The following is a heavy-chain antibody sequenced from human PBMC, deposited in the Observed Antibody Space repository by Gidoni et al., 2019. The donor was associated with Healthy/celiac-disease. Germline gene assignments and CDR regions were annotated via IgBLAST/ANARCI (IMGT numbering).Heavy chain of an antibody. J-gene: IGHJ6*02. D-gene: IGHD4-4*01. Sequence: QVQLVESGGGVVQPGRSLRLSCAASGFTFSSYAMHWVRQAPGKGLEWVAVISYDGSNKYYADSVKGRFTISRDNSKNTLYLQMNSLRAEDTAVYYCARDGVTPTMGAYYYGMDVWGQGTTVTVSS. V-gene: IGHV3-30-3*01. CDR2: ISYDGSNK. CDR1: GFTFSSYA. CDR3: ARDGVTPTMGAYYYGMDV.